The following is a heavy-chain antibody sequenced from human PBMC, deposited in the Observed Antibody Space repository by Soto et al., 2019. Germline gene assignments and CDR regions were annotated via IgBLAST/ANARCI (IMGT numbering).Heavy chain of an antibody. D-gene: IGHD3-10*01. CDR3: ARRPRVWFGEVGYYYYYGMDV. V-gene: IGHV4-39*01. CDR1: GGSTGSSSYY. J-gene: IGHJ6*02. CDR2: FYYRGNT. Sequence: QLQLQESGPGLVKPSETLSSTCTASGGSTGSSSYYWGWIRSPPGRGLEWIGGFYYRGNTNHNPSLKSRVTISVDTSQNQFSLKLGSVTAADTAVYYCARRPRVWFGEVGYYYYYGMDVWGQGTTVTVSS.